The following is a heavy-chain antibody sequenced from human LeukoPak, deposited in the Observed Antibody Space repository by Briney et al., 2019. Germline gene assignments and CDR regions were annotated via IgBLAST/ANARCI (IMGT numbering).Heavy chain of an antibody. Sequence: PGGSLRLSCAASGFTFSSYDMHWVRQVTGKGLEWVSAIGTAGDTYYPGSVKGRFTISRENAKNSLYLQMNSLRAGDTAVYYCARVRFLTRDYGEWYFDLWGRGTLVTVSS. CDR2: IGTAGDT. V-gene: IGHV3-13*01. CDR3: ARVRFLTRDYGEWYFDL. D-gene: IGHD4-17*01. CDR1: GFTFSSYD. J-gene: IGHJ2*01.